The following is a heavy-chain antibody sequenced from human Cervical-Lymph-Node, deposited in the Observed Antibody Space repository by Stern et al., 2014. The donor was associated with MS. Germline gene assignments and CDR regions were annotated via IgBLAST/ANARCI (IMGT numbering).Heavy chain of an antibody. D-gene: IGHD6-19*01. CDR2: FDPEDGEP. CDR3: AVTVASVGAFDI. CDR1: GHSLSELS. Sequence: VQLVESEAEVKKPGASAKVSCKVSGHSLSELSTHWVRQAPGKGLEWMGGFDPEDGEPIYAQKFQGRLTMTEDTSTDTAYMELSSLRPEDTAVYYCAVTVASVGAFDIWGQGTVVTVSS. V-gene: IGHV1-24*01. J-gene: IGHJ3*02.